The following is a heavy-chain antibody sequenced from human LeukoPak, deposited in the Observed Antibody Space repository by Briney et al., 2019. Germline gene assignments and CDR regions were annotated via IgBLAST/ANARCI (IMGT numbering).Heavy chain of an antibody. CDR2: ISSSGSTI. CDR1: EFTVSSTY. V-gene: IGHV3-11*01. CDR3: ARSRGYSYGSKKNYFDY. Sequence: GGSLRLSCAASEFTVSSTYITWLRQAPGKGLEWVSYISSSGSTIYYADSVKGRFTISRDNAKNSLYLQMNSLRAEDTAVYYCARSRGYSYGSKKNYFDYWGQGTLVTVSS. J-gene: IGHJ4*02. D-gene: IGHD5-18*01.